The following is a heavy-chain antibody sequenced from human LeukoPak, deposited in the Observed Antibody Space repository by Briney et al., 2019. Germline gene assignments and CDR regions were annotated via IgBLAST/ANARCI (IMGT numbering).Heavy chain of an antibody. CDR2: IDPSDLHT. V-gene: IGHV5-10-1*01. CDR1: GYPFTSQW. J-gene: IGHJ6*02. CDR3: ASTSGGVTGDHYYSVMDV. Sequence: GEALQTSCKGSGYPFTSQWINLVRQRPRKGQEWVGRIDPSDLHTDYSPSFQGHVTISADKSISTAYVQWSSLMASDTAMYYCASTSGGVTGDHYYSVMDVWGQGTTVTVSS. D-gene: IGHD2-21*02.